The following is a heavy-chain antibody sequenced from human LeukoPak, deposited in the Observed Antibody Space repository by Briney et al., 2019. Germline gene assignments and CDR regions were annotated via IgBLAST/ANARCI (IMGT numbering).Heavy chain of an antibody. J-gene: IGHJ6*03. CDR2: ISYDGSNK. V-gene: IGHV3-30*03. CDR3: ARDLRDFWSGANITYYYYYYMDV. Sequence: PGGSLRLSCAASGFTFSSYGMHWVRQAPGKGLEWVAVISYDGSNKYYADSVKGRFTISRDNAKNSLYLQMNSLRAEDTAVYYCARDLRDFWSGANITYYYYYYMDVWGKGTTVTVSS. D-gene: IGHD3-3*01. CDR1: GFTFSSYG.